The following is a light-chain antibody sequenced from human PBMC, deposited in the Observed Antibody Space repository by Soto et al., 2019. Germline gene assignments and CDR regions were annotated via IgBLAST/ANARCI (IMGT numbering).Light chain of an antibody. J-gene: IGKJ5*01. CDR1: QTVTSNF. CDR2: DSS. CDR3: QQYGSSPFT. Sequence: EIVLTQSPGTRSLSPGERVTLSCKASQTVTSNFLTWYQQKPGQAPRLLIYDSSTRATGIPDRFSGSGSGTDFTLTFSGLEPEDFAVYYCQQYGSSPFTFGQGTRLDIK. V-gene: IGKV3-20*01.